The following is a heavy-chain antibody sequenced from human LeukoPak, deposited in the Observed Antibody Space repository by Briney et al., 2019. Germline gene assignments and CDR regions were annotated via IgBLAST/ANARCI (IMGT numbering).Heavy chain of an antibody. CDR3: IVFGDSNH. CDR2: IHTSGDT. D-gene: IGHD4-17*01. CDR1: GLTGSHSY. J-gene: IGHJ5*02. Sequence: GGSLRLSCAASGLTGSHSYVSWVRQAPGKGLGWVSAIHTSGDTCYADSVKGRFTISRDTSKNTLYLQINSLRVEDTAVYYCIVFGDSNHWGQGTLVTVSS. V-gene: IGHV3-53*01.